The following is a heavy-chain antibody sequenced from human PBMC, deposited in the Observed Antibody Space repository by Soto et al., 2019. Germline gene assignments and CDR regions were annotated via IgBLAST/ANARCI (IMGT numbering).Heavy chain of an antibody. J-gene: IGHJ3*01. CDR3: ARLYGLDAFDF. Sequence: PSETLSLTCTVSGGSISSYYWSWIRQPPGKGLEWIGYIFYSGSTNYNPSLKSRVTISVDTSKNQFSLKLSSVTAADTAVYYCARLYGLDAFDFWGQGTMVTV. D-gene: IGHD3-16*02. CDR1: GGSISSYY. V-gene: IGHV4-59*08. CDR2: IFYSGST.